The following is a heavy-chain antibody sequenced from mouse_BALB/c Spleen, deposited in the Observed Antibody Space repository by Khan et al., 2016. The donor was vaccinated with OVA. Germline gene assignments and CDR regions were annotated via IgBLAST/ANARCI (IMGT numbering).Heavy chain of an antibody. CDR2: ISYSGST. J-gene: IGHJ3*01. D-gene: IGHD1-1*01. CDR1: GYSITSDYA. V-gene: IGHV3-2*02. Sequence: EVQLQESGPGLVKPSQSLSLTCTVTGYSITSDYAWNWIRQFPGNKLEWMGYISYSGSTSYNPSLKSRISITRDTSKNQFFLQLNSVTTEETATYYCAREDYYYGSSSNWGQGTLVTVSA. CDR3: AREDYYYGSSSN.